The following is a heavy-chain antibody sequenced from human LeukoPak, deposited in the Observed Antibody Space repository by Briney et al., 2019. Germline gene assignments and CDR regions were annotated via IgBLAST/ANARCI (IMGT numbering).Heavy chain of an antibody. V-gene: IGHV3-23*01. J-gene: IGHJ4*02. CDR3: TRDTSITTFGVVIGIGGIDY. CDR1: GFTFSSYA. CDR2: ISGSGGST. D-gene: IGHD3-3*01. Sequence: GGSLRLSCAASGFTFSSYAMSWVRQAPGKGLEWVSAISGSGGSTYYADSVKGRFTISRDNSKNTLYLQMNSLKTEDTAVYYCTRDTSITTFGVVIGIGGIDYWAREPWSPSPQ.